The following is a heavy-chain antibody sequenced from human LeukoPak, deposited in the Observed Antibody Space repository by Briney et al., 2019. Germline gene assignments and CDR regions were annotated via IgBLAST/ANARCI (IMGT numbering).Heavy chain of an antibody. CDR1: GFSFSTYC. D-gene: IGHD5-18*01. CDR2: IMRDESEK. CDR3: ARDPSRGYSYGYADY. Sequence: PGGSLRLSCTASGFSFSTYCMNWVRQPPGKGREWVANIMRDESEKYYGDSVKGRFTISRDNAKNYLYLQMNSLRDEDTAVYYCARDPSRGYSYGYADYWGQGSLVTVSS. J-gene: IGHJ4*02. V-gene: IGHV3-7*01.